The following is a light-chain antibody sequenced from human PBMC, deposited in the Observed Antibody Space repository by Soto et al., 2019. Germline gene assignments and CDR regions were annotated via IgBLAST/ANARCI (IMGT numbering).Light chain of an antibody. CDR1: SSDVGGYNY. CDR3: SSHAGSINVA. CDR2: EVS. V-gene: IGLV2-8*01. Sequence: QSVLTQPPSASGSPGQSVTISCTGTSSDVGGYNYVSWYQQHPGKAPKLIIYEVSKRPSGVPDRFSDSKSGNTASLTVSGLQADDEADYYCSSHAGSINVAFGGGTKLTVL. J-gene: IGLJ2*01.